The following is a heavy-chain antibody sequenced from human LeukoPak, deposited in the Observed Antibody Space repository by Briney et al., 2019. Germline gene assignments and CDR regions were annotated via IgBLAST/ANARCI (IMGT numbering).Heavy chain of an antibody. CDR2: ISGSGVST. CDR1: GFTFSSYA. V-gene: IGHV3-23*01. Sequence: GRSLRLSCAASGFTFSSYAMIWVRQAPGKGLDWVSGISGSGVSTYYAHSVKGRFTISRENSKNSLYMQMNSLRAEDTAVYYCAKDLGGSSWYGLWYFDYWGQGTLVTVSS. D-gene: IGHD6-13*01. J-gene: IGHJ4*02. CDR3: AKDLGGSSWYGLWYFDY.